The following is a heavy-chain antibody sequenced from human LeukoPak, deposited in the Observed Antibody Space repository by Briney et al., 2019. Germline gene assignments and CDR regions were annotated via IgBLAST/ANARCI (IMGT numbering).Heavy chain of an antibody. D-gene: IGHD3-3*02. CDR3: TAIFYPYGHRRPFDY. J-gene: IGHJ4*02. CDR1: GFTFSDAW. V-gene: IGHV3-15*01. CDR2: IKSKNDGGTT. Sequence: GGSLRLSCAASGFTFSDAWMSWVRQAPGKGLEWVGRIKSKNDGGTTDYAAPVKGRFTISRDDSKNTLYLQMNSLKTEDTAVYYCTAIFYPYGHRRPFDYWGQGTLVTVSS.